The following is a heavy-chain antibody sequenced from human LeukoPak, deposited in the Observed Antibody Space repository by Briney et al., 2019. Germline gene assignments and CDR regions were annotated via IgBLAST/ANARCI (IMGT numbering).Heavy chain of an antibody. V-gene: IGHV4-31*03. Sequence: SETLSLTCTVSGGSISSGGYYWSWIRQYPGKGLEWIGYIYYSGSTYYNPSLKSRVTISVDTSKNQFSLKLSSVTAADTAVYYCAREVPWSGDRYYFDYWGQGTLVTVSS. CDR1: GGSISSGGYY. D-gene: IGHD3-3*01. CDR3: AREVPWSGDRYYFDY. J-gene: IGHJ4*02. CDR2: IYYSGST.